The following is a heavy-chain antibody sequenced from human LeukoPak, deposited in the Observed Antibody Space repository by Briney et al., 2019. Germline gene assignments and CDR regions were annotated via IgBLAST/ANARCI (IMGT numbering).Heavy chain of an antibody. CDR1: GDSINSSISY. CDR2: IYYSGST. Sequence: PSETLSLTCTVSGDSINSSISYWGWIRQPPGKGLESIGSIYYSGSTNYNPSLKSRVTISVDTSKNQFSLKLSSVTAADTAVYYCARSYLKGPSYYYGSGSFNWFDPWGQGTLVTVSS. V-gene: IGHV4-39*07. D-gene: IGHD3-10*01. CDR3: ARSYLKGPSYYYGSGSFNWFDP. J-gene: IGHJ5*02.